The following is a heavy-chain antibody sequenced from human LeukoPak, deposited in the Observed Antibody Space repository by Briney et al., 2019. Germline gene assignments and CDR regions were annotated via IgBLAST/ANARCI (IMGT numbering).Heavy chain of an antibody. CDR1: GGSISSYY. CDR3: ARRPGSQGPFDY. CDR2: INHSGST. V-gene: IGHV4-34*01. Sequence: SETLSLTCTVSGGSISSYYWSWIRQPPGKGLEWIGEINHSGSTNYNPSLKSRVTISVDTSKNQFSLKLSSVTAADTAVYYCARRPGSQGPFDYWGQGTLVTVSS. J-gene: IGHJ4*02. D-gene: IGHD6-19*01.